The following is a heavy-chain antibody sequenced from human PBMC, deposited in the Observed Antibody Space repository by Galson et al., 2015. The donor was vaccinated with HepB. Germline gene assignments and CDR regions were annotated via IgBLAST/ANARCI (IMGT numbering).Heavy chain of an antibody. D-gene: IGHD6-13*01. J-gene: IGHJ3*02. CDR2: ISGSGGST. CDR1: GFTFSSYA. V-gene: IGHV3-23*01. CDR3: AIPPARGSSNDAFDI. Sequence: SLRLSCAASGFTFSSYAMSWVRQAPGKGLEWVSAISGSGGSTYYADSVKGRFTISRDNSKNTLYLQMNSLRAEDTAVYYCAIPPARGSSNDAFDIWGQGTMVTASS.